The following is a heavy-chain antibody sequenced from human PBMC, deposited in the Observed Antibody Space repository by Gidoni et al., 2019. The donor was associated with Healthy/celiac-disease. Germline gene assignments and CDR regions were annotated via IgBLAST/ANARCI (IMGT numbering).Heavy chain of an antibody. CDR3: ASRSIAAAGYDYYYGMDV. J-gene: IGHJ6*02. Sequence: EVQLVESGGGLLQPGGSLRLSCAASVFTFSSYAMSWVRQAPGKGLEWVSAISGSGGSTYYADSVKGRFTISRDNSKNTLYLQMNSLRAEDTAVYYCASRSIAAAGYDYYYGMDVWGQGTTVTVSS. CDR1: VFTFSSYA. D-gene: IGHD6-13*01. V-gene: IGHV3-23*04. CDR2: ISGSGGST.